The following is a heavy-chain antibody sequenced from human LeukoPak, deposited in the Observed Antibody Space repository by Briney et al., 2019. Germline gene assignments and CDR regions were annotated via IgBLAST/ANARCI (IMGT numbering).Heavy chain of an antibody. CDR3: AREQQLVPETLDY. CDR2: IKSDGTAI. D-gene: IGHD6-13*01. V-gene: IGHV3-74*01. J-gene: IGHJ4*02. Sequence: GGSLRLSCAASGFTFSNYWMHWVRQAPGKGLVWVSRIKSDGTAIDYADSVKGRFTISRDNAKNSLYLQMNSLRAEDTAVYYCAREQQLVPETLDYWGQGTLVTVSS. CDR1: GFTFSNYW.